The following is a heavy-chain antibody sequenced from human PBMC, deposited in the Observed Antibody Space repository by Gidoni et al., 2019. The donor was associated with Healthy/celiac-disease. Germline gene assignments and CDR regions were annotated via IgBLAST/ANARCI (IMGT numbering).Heavy chain of an antibody. CDR3: ARDNYHGDYDYGMDV. CDR2: IIPICGTA. V-gene: IGHV1-69*06. D-gene: IGHD4-4*01. CDR1: GGTFSRYA. Sequence: VTLVQSGAEVKKPGSSVNVSCKASGGTFSRYAISWVRQAPGQGLEWRGGIIPICGTANYAQKFQGRVTITADKSTSTAYMELSSMRSEDTAVYYCARDNYHGDYDYGMDVWGQGTTVTVSS. J-gene: IGHJ6*02.